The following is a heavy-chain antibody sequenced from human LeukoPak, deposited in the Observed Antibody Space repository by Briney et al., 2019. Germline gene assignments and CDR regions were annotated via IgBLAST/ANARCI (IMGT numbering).Heavy chain of an antibody. CDR1: GYSFTSYW. D-gene: IGHD2-15*01. CDR2: IYPGDSDT. CDR3: ARRYCSGGSCYSGFDY. Sequence: GESLQISCQGSGYSFTSYWIGWVRQMPGKGLEWMGIIYPGDSDTRYSPPFQGQVTISADKSISTAYLQWSSLKASDTAMYYCARRYCSGGSCYSGFDYWGQGTLVTVSS. J-gene: IGHJ4*02. V-gene: IGHV5-51*01.